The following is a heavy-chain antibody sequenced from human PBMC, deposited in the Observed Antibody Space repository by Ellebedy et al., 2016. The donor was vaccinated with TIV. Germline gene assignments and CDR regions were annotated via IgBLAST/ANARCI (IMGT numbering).Heavy chain of an antibody. J-gene: IGHJ4*02. Sequence: PGGSLRLSCAASGFTFSNYWINWVRQAPGKGLEWVANINQEGGEKYYVDSVRGRFTISRDNAKNSLYLEMNSLRAEDTAVYYCASARNYWGQGTLVTVSS. CDR1: GFTFSNYW. CDR2: INQEGGEK. CDR3: ASARNY. V-gene: IGHV3-7*01.